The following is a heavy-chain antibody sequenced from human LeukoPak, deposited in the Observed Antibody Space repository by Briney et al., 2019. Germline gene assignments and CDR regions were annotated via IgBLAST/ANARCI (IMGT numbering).Heavy chain of an antibody. CDR1: GFTFSSYS. CDR2: ISSSSSTI. J-gene: IGHJ4*02. Sequence: GGSLRLSCAASGFTFSSYSMNWVRQAPGKGLEWVSYISSSSSTIYYADSVKGRFTISRDNAKNSLYLQMNSLRAEDTAVYYCARDSDYCSGGSCYFDYWGQGTLVTVSS. D-gene: IGHD2-15*01. V-gene: IGHV3-48*01. CDR3: ARDSDYCSGGSCYFDY.